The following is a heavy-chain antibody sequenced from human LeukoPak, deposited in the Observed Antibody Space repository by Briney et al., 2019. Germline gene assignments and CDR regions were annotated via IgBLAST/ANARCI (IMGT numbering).Heavy chain of an antibody. V-gene: IGHV6-1*01. D-gene: IGHD6-19*01. J-gene: IGHJ4*02. Sequence: SQTLSLTCGISGDSVSSNTGAWNWIRQSPSRGLEWLGRTYYRSKWYNDYAGSMRGRIIISPDTSKNQFSLQLNSVTPEDTAVYYCARAARTSGWYTFDCWGQGTLVTVSS. CDR2: TYYRSKWYN. CDR1: GDSVSSNTGA. CDR3: ARAARTSGWYTFDC.